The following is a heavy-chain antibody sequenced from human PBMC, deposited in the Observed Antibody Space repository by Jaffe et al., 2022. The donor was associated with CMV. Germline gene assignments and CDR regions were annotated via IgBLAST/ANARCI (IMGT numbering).Heavy chain of an antibody. V-gene: IGHV3-74*01. CDR2: INSDGSST. Sequence: EVQLVESGGGLVQPGGSLRLSCAASGFTFSSYWMHWVRQAPGKGLVWVSRINSDGSSTSYADSVKGRFTISRDNAKNTLYLQMNSLRAEDTAVYYCARDQVLLVSRGQQWQGDYYYYYYMDVWGKGTTVTVSS. D-gene: IGHD6-19*01. J-gene: IGHJ6*03. CDR1: GFTFSSYW. CDR3: ARDQVLLVSRGQQWQGDYYYYYYMDV.